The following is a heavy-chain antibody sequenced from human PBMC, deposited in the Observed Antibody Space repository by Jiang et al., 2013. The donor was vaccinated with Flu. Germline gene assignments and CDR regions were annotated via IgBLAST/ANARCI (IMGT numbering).Heavy chain of an antibody. CDR1: GYTFTSYA. D-gene: IGHD3-10*01. CDR3: ARSKRGSGSYPGSYFDY. Sequence: GAEVKKPGASVKVSCKASGYTFTSYAMHWVRQAPGQRLEWMGWINAGNGNTKYSQKFQGRVTITRDTSASTAYMELSSLRSEDTAVYYCARSKRGSGSYPGSYFDYWGQGTLVTVSS. V-gene: IGHV1-3*01. CDR2: INAGNGNT. J-gene: IGHJ4*02.